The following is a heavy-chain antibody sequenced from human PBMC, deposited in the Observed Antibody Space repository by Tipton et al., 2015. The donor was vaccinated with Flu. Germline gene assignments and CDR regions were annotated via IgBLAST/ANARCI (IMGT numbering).Heavy chain of an antibody. Sequence: SLRLSCAASGFTFSSYAMSWVRQAPGKGLEWVSAISGSGGSTYYADSVKGRFTISRDNSKNTLYLQMNSLRAEDTAVYYCAKRTTATIKVYYYYSMDVWGQGTTVTVSS. V-gene: IGHV3-23*01. D-gene: IGHD4-17*01. J-gene: IGHJ6*02. CDR3: AKRTTATIKVYYYYSMDV. CDR1: GFTFSSYA. CDR2: ISGSGGST.